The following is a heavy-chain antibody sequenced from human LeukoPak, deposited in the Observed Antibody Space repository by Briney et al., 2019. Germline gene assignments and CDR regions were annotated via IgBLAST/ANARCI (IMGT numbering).Heavy chain of an antibody. Sequence: ASVKVSCKASGYTFTGYHMHWVRQAPGQGLEWMGWINPNSGGTNYAQKFQGRVTMTRDTSISTAYMELSRLRSDDTAVYYCARCPPYYDFWSGYPTYAFDIWGQGTMVTVSS. J-gene: IGHJ3*02. CDR1: GYTFTGYH. CDR2: INPNSGGT. D-gene: IGHD3-3*01. CDR3: ARCPPYYDFWSGYPTYAFDI. V-gene: IGHV1-2*02.